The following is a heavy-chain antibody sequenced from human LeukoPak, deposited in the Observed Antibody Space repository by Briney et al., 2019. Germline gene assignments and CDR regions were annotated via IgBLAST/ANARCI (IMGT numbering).Heavy chain of an antibody. CDR3: ATATQAICGSGSPFDY. CDR1: GYTLTELS. J-gene: IGHJ4*02. CDR2: FDPEDGET. V-gene: IGHV1-24*01. Sequence: ASVKVSCKVSGYTLTELSMHWVRQAPGKGLEWMGGFDPEDGETIYAQKFQGRVTMTEDTSTDTAYMELSSLRSEDTAVYYCATATQAICGSGSPFDYWGQGTLVTVSS. D-gene: IGHD3-10*01.